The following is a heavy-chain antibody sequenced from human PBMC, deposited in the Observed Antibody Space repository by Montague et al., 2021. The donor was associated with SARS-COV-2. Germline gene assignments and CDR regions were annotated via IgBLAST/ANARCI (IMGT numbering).Heavy chain of an antibody. D-gene: IGHD3-3*01. V-gene: IGHV4-61*01. CDR1: GGSVSSGSFH. CDR3: ANKGAYDVPIDY. CDR2: ISSSGSA. Sequence: SETRSLTCTVSGGSVSSGSFHWSWIRQLPGKGLEYIGYISSSGSANYNPSFKSRVAISLDTSENQLSLRLSSVTAADTAVYYCANKGAYDVPIDYWGLGTLVTVSS. J-gene: IGHJ4*02.